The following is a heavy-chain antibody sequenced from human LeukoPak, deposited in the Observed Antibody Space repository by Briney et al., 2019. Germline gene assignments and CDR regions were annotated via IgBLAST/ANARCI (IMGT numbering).Heavy chain of an antibody. V-gene: IGHV1-8*03. CDR3: ARARLGEYWFDP. CDR2: MNPNSGNT. J-gene: IGHJ5*02. D-gene: IGHD3-16*01. CDR1: GYTFTSYD. Sequence: ASVKVSCTASGYTFTSYDINWVRQATGQGLEWMGWMNPNSGNTGYAQKFQGRVTITRNTSISTAYMELSSLRSEDTAVYYCARARLGEYWFDPWGQGTLVTVSS.